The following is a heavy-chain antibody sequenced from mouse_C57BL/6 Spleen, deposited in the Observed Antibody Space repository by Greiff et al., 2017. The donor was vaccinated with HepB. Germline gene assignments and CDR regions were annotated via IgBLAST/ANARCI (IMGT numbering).Heavy chain of an antibody. V-gene: IGHV1-54*01. Sequence: VQLQQSGAELVRPGTSVKVSCKASGYAFTNYLIEWVKQRPGQGLEWIGVINPGSGGNNDNEKFKGKATLTADKSSSTAYMQLSSLTSEDSAVYFCARGGYDGYYAMDYWGQGTSVTVSS. D-gene: IGHD2-2*01. CDR3: ARGGYDGYYAMDY. CDR1: GYAFTNYL. CDR2: INPGSGGN. J-gene: IGHJ4*01.